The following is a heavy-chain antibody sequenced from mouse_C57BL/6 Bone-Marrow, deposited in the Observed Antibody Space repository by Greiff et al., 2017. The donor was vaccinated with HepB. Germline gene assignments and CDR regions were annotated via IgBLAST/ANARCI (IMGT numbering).Heavy chain of an antibody. CDR3: ARTSYGSTPYYAMDY. Sequence: QVQLQQPGTELVKPGASVKLSCKASGYTFTSYWMHWVKQRPGQGLEWIGNINPSNGGTNYNEKFKSKATLTVDKSSSTAYMQLNSLTSEDSAVYYSARTSYGSTPYYAMDYWGQGTSVTVSS. CDR1: GYTFTSYW. V-gene: IGHV1-53*01. CDR2: INPSNGGT. J-gene: IGHJ4*01. D-gene: IGHD1-1*01.